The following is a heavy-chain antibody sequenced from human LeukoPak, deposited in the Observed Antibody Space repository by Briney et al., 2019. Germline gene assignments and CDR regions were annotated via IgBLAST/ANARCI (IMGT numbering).Heavy chain of an antibody. CDR1: GFTFSSYG. V-gene: IGHV3-7*01. CDR3: AREAIMITFGGVIVMGYMDV. D-gene: IGHD3-16*02. CDR2: IKQDGSEK. Sequence: PGGSLRLSCAASGFTFSSYGMSWVRQAPGKWLEWVANIKQDGSEKYYVDSVKGRFTISRDNAKNSLYLQMNSLRAEDTAVYYCAREAIMITFGGVIVMGYMDVWGKGTTVTVSS. J-gene: IGHJ6*03.